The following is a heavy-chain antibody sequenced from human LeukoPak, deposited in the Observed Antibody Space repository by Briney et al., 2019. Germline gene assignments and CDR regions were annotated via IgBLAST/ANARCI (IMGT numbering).Heavy chain of an antibody. CDR2: IYYVGST. J-gene: IGHJ5*02. V-gene: IGHV4-39*07. CDR1: GGSISRSSFY. CDR3: AIQRVGATPNWFDP. D-gene: IGHD1-26*01. Sequence: SETLSLTCIVSGGSISRSSFYWGWLRQPPGKGLEWIGSIYYVGSTYYNPSLKSRVTISVDTSKNQFSLKLSSVTAADTAIYYCAIQRVGATPNWFDPWGQGTLVIVSS.